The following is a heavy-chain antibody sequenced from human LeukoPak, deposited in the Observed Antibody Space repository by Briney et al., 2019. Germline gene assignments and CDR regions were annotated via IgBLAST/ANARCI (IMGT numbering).Heavy chain of an antibody. Sequence: GGSLRLSCAASGFTFNTYSMNWVRQAPGKGLEWVPSISSNSRDIYYADSVKGRFTISRDNAKNSLHLQMNSLRAEDTAVYYCARDRPPSIAAAGPNYYMDVWGKGTTVTVSS. CDR1: GFTFNTYS. D-gene: IGHD6-13*01. CDR2: ISSNSRDI. J-gene: IGHJ6*03. CDR3: ARDRPPSIAAAGPNYYMDV. V-gene: IGHV3-21*01.